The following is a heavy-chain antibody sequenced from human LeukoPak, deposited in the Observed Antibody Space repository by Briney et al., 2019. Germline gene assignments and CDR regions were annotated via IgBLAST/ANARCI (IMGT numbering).Heavy chain of an antibody. CDR3: TRELLRITILRVAVFFDY. V-gene: IGHV3-49*04. CDR2: IRSKAYGGTT. J-gene: IGHJ4*02. D-gene: IGHD3-3*01. Sequence: PGRSLRLSCTASGFTFGDYAMSWVRQAPGKGLEWVGFIRSKAYGGTTEYAASVRGRFTISRDDSKSIAYLQMNSLKTEDTAVYYCTRELLRITILRVAVFFDYWGQGTLVTVSS. CDR1: GFTFGDYA.